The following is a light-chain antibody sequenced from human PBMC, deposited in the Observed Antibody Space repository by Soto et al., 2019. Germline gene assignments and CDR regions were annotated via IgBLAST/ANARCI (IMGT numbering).Light chain of an antibody. CDR3: QHRSN. V-gene: IGKV3-11*01. CDR1: QSVSSY. Sequence: EIVLTQSPATLSSSPGERATLSCRASQSVSSYLAWYQQTPGQAPRLLIYDASNRATGIPARFSGSGSGTDFTLTISSLEPEDFAVYYCQHRSNFGQGTRLETK. J-gene: IGKJ5*01. CDR2: DAS.